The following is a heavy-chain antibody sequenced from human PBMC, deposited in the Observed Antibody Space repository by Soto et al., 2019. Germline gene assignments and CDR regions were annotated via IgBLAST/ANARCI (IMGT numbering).Heavy chain of an antibody. CDR3: ARGYYDSSGYKGFDY. CDR1: GFTFSDYY. D-gene: IGHD3-22*01. CDR2: ISSSSSYT. V-gene: IGHV3-11*06. Sequence: GGSLRLSCAASGFTFSDYYMSWIRQAPGKGLEWVSYISSSSSYTNYADSVKGRFTISRDNAKNSLYLQMNSLRAEDTAVYYCARGYYDSSGYKGFDYWGQGTLVTVSS. J-gene: IGHJ4*02.